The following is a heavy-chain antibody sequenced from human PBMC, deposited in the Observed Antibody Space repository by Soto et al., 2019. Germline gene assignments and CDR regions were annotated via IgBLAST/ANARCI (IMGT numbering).Heavy chain of an antibody. Sequence: QVQLVQSGAEVRKPGSSVKVSCKISGGTFTNYVISWLRQAPGQGLEWMGGLIPIFGAANLAQKFQGRVTTPADESTRTVNMELSSLTSEDTAVYYCARGRSSPNFDPWGQGTLATVSS. CDR2: LIPIFGAA. J-gene: IGHJ5*02. CDR1: GGTFTNYV. CDR3: ARGRSSPNFDP. D-gene: IGHD6-6*01. V-gene: IGHV1-69*01.